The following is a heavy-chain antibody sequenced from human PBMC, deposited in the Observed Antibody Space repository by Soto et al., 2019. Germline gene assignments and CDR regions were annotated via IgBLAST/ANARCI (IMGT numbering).Heavy chain of an antibody. Sequence: EVQLVESGGGLVKPGGSLRLSCAASGFTFSDFTMNWVRQAPGKGLQWVSSISSGGSFISYADSVRGRFTISRDNATNSLYLQVDSLRAEDTAVFFCARGSRRTFDYWGQGTLVTVSS. J-gene: IGHJ4*02. CDR3: ARGSRRTFDY. CDR1: GFTFSDFT. CDR2: ISSGGSFI. D-gene: IGHD6-13*01. V-gene: IGHV3-21*01.